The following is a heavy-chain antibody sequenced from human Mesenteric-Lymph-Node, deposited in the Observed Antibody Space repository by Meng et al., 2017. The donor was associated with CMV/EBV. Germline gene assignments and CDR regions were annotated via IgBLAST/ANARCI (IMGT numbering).Heavy chain of an antibody. Sequence: ASVKVSCKASGYTFTSYDINWVRQATGQVLEWMGWMNPNSGNTGYAQKFQGRVTMIRNTSISTAYMELNSLRSEDTAVYYCAVYYDFWSGPTPTPNWFDPWGQGTLVTVSS. CDR3: AVYYDFWSGPTPTPNWFDP. CDR1: GYTFTSYD. J-gene: IGHJ5*02. CDR2: MNPNSGNT. D-gene: IGHD3-3*01. V-gene: IGHV1-8*01.